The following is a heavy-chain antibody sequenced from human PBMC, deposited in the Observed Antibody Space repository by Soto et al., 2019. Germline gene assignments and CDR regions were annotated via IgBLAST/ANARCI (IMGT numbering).Heavy chain of an antibody. J-gene: IGHJ4*02. D-gene: IGHD5-18*01. CDR2: ISGSGDKT. Sequence: GGFLRLSCAASGVTFSNYAMSWVRQAPGKGPEWVSAISGSGDKTYYVDSVKGRFTISRDNSKNTVSLQMNSLRADDTAVYYCAKEGYPPFFEYWGQGTLVTVSS. V-gene: IGHV3-23*01. CDR3: AKEGYPPFFEY. CDR1: GVTFSNYA.